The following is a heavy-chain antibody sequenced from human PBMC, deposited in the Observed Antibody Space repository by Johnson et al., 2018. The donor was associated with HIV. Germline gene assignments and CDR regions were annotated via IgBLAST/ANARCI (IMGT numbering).Heavy chain of an antibody. D-gene: IGHD4-11*01. CDR2: IKQDGSEK. CDR3: HREYYRGDGFDI. J-gene: IGHJ3*02. Sequence: MQLVESGGGLVQPGGSLRLSCAASGFTFSRYWMSWVRQAPGKGLEWVANIKQDGSEKHHVDSVKCRFAISRDNAKNSLYMQMNSLRAEDTAVYYCHREYYRGDGFDIWGQGTMVTVSS. CDR1: GFTFSRYW. V-gene: IGHV3-7*01.